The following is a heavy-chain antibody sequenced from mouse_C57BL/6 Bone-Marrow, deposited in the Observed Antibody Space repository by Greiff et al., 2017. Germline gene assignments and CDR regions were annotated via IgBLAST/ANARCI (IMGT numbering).Heavy chain of an antibody. CDR2: INPSSGYT. CDR1: GYTFTSYT. J-gene: IGHJ3*01. CDR3: ARGRLGRGWFAY. V-gene: IGHV1-4*01. D-gene: IGHD4-1*01. Sequence: QVQLQQSGAELARPGASVKMSCKASGYTFTSYTMHWVKQRPGQGLEWIGYINPSSGYTKYNQKFKDKATLTADKSSSTAYMQLSSLTSEYSAVYYCARGRLGRGWFAYWGQGTLVTVSA.